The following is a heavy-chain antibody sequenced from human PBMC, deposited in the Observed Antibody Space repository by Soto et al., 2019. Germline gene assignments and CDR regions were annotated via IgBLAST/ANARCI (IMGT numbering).Heavy chain of an antibody. V-gene: IGHV4-59*01. CDR3: ARGLNDYGDYEYFQH. CDR1: GGSISSYY. J-gene: IGHJ1*01. Sequence: SETLSLTCTVSGGSISSYYWSWIRQPPGKGLEWIGYIYYSGSTNYNPSLKSRVTISVDTSKNQFSLKLSSVTAADTAVYYCARGLNDYGDYEYFQHWGQGTLVTVSS. D-gene: IGHD4-17*01. CDR2: IYYSGST.